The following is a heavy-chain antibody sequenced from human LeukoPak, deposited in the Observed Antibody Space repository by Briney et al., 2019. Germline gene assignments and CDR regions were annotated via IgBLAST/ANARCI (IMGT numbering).Heavy chain of an antibody. CDR1: GGSFSDYY. V-gene: IGHV4-34*01. J-gene: IGHJ4*02. Sequence: PSETLSLTCAVYGGSFSDYYWSWIRQPPGKGLEWIGEINHSEDTNYNPSLKSRVTISVDTSKSQFSLNLTSVTAADTAVYYCARSDGSAWYLFDYWGQGTLLTVSS. CDR3: ARSDGSAWYLFDY. D-gene: IGHD6-19*01. CDR2: INHSEDT.